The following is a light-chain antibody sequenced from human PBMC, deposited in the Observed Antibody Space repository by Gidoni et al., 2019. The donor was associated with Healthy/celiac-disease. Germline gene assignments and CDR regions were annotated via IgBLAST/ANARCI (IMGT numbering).Light chain of an antibody. Sequence: EIVLAQSPATLSLSAGERPTLTCRSSQSVSSYLALSQQKPGQAPRLLLYYASNRATGSPARFSGRASGTDFTLIISSIEPEDFAVYYCQQRSNWPLTFGGGTKVEIK. V-gene: IGKV3-11*01. CDR1: QSVSSY. J-gene: IGKJ4*01. CDR2: YAS. CDR3: QQRSNWPLT.